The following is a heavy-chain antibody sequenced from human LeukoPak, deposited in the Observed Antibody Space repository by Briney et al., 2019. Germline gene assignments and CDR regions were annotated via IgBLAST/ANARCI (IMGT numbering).Heavy chain of an antibody. CDR2: INHSGST. J-gene: IGHJ5*02. CDR1: GGSFSGYY. Sequence: SETLSLTCAVYGGSFSGYYWSWIRQPPGKGLEWIGEINHSGSTNYNPSLKSRVTISVDTSKNQFSLKLSSVTAADTAVYYCARGEARTTDQYVDWFDPWGQGTLVTVSS. D-gene: IGHD1-7*01. V-gene: IGHV4-34*01. CDR3: ARGEARTTDQYVDWFDP.